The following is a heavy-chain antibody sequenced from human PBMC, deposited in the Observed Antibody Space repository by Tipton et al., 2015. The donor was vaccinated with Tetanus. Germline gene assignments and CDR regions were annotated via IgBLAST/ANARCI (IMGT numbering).Heavy chain of an antibody. CDR3: VRDHARACGGDCYPGGFDI. D-gene: IGHD2-21*02. J-gene: IGHJ3*02. CDR1: GGSLSSSSYY. V-gene: IGHV4-39*02. Sequence: TLSLTCTVSGGSLSSSSYYWGWIRQPPGKGLEWIGGIYYSGSTYYNPSLKSRVTISVDTSKNQFSLKLSSVTAADTAVYYCVRDHARACGGDCYPGGFDIWGQGTMVSVSS. CDR2: IYYSGST.